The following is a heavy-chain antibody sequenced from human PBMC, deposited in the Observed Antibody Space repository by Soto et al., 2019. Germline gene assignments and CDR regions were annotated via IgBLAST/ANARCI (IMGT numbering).Heavy chain of an antibody. J-gene: IGHJ3*02. D-gene: IGHD6-13*01. V-gene: IGHV3-23*01. CDR2: IGGSGST. Sequence: GGSLRLSCAASGCTFSSYAMSWVRQAPGKGLEWVSTIGGSGSTYYADSVKGRFTISRDNSNNALYLQMNSLRAGDTAVYYCAKGILVKPPGTRGFDIWGQGTMVTVSS. CDR1: GCTFSSYA. CDR3: AKGILVKPPGTRGFDI.